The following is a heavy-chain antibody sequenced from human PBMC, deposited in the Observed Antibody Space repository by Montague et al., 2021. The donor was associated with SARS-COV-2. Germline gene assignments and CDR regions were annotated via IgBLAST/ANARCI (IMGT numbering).Heavy chain of an antibody. CDR1: GGSFSGYY. D-gene: IGHD3-10*01. CDR2: INHSGST. CDR3: AIPMVRGFSRAFDI. Sequence: SETLSLTCAVYGGSFSGYYWSWIRQPPGKGLEWIGEINHSGSTNXXPSLKSRVTISVDTSKNQFSLKLSSVTAADTAVYYCAIPMVRGFSRAFDIWGQGTTVTVSS. J-gene: IGHJ3*02. V-gene: IGHV4-34*01.